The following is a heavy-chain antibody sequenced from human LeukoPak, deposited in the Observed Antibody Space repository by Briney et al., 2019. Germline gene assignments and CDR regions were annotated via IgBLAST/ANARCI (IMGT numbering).Heavy chain of an antibody. CDR2: INHRVST. Sequence: SETLSLTCAVYSGPFSGYFWSWIRQPPGKGLEWIGEINHRVSTNYNPSLKSRVTISVDTSKNQFSLKLSCVTAAETAVYYCARGTWIELYTLTTEIYFDYWGQGTLVTVSS. CDR3: ARGTWIELYTLTTEIYFDY. CDR1: SGPFSGYF. J-gene: IGHJ4*02. V-gene: IGHV4-34*01. D-gene: IGHD5-18*01.